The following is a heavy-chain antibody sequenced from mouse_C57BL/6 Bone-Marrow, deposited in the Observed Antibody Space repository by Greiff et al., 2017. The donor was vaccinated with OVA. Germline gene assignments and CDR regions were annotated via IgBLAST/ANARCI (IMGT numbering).Heavy chain of an antibody. CDR1: GYSITSGYD. CDR3: ARGNYYYGSYFDY. CDR2: ISYSGST. V-gene: IGHV3-1*01. J-gene: IGHJ2*01. D-gene: IGHD1-1*01. Sequence: ESGPGMVKPSQSLSLSCTVTGYSITSGYDWHWTRHFPGNKLEWMGYISYSGSTNYNPSLKSRISITHDTSKNHFFLKLNSVTTEDTATYYCARGNYYYGSYFDYWGQGTTLTVSS.